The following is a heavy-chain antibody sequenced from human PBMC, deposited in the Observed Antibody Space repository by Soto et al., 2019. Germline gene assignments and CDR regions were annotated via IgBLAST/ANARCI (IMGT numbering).Heavy chain of an antibody. CDR2: ISYDGSNK. Sequence: QVQLVESGGGVVQPGRSLRLSCAASGFTFSSYAMHWVRQAPGKGLEWVAVISYDGSNKYYADSVKGRFTISRDNSKNTLYLQMNSPRPEDTAVYYCAREGHRGSYLNDAFDIWGQGTMVTVSS. J-gene: IGHJ3*02. V-gene: IGHV3-30-3*01. CDR3: AREGHRGSYLNDAFDI. D-gene: IGHD1-26*01. CDR1: GFTFSSYA.